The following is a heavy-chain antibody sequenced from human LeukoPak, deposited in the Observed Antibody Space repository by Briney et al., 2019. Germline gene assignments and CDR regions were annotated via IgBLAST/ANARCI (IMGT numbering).Heavy chain of an antibody. CDR1: GYTFTGYY. J-gene: IGHJ6*03. D-gene: IGHD1-26*01. Sequence: ASVKVSCKASGYTFTGYYMHWVRQALGQGLEWMGWINPNSGGTNYAQKFQGRVTITRNTSISTVYMELSSLRSEDTAVYYCARGVGATISYYHYYIDVWGKGTTVTVSS. V-gene: IGHV1-2*02. CDR3: ARGVGATISYYHYYIDV. CDR2: INPNSGGT.